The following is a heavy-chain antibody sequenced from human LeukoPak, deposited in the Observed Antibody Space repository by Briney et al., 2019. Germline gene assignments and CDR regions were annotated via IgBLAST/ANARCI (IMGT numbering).Heavy chain of an antibody. CDR1: GGSISSSSYY. J-gene: IGHJ5*02. CDR2: IYYSGST. CDR3: ARVVRSRANWFDP. Sequence: ASETLSLTCTVSGGSISSSSYYWSWIRQPPGKGLEWIGYIYYSGSTNYNPSLKSRVTISVDTSKNQFSLKLSSVTAADTAVYYCARVVRSRANWFDPWGQGTLVTVSS. V-gene: IGHV4-61*01. D-gene: IGHD2/OR15-2a*01.